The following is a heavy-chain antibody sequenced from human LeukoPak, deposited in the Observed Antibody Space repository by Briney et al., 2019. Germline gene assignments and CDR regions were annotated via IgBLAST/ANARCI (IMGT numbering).Heavy chain of an antibody. CDR3: AKALDSSSSPFDY. V-gene: IGHV3-23*01. CDR2: ISGSGGST. D-gene: IGHD6-13*01. Sequence: GGSLRLSCAGSGFTFSSYAMSWVRQAPGKGLEWVSAISGSGGSTYYADSVKGRFTISRDNSKNTLYLQMNSLRAEDTAVYYCAKALDSSSSPFDYWGQGTLVTVSP. J-gene: IGHJ4*02. CDR1: GFTFSSYA.